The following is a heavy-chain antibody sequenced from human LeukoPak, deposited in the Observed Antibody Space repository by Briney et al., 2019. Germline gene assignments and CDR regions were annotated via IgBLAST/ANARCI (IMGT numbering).Heavy chain of an antibody. CDR2: ISGSGGST. Sequence: GGSLRLSCAASGFTFSSYAMSWVRQAPGKGLEWVSAISGSGGSTYYADSVKGRFTISRDNSKNTLYLRMNSLRAEDTAVYYCAKGGYDSSGYYKTTFDYWGQGTLVTVSS. CDR3: AKGGYDSSGYYKTTFDY. J-gene: IGHJ4*02. D-gene: IGHD3-22*01. CDR1: GFTFSSYA. V-gene: IGHV3-23*01.